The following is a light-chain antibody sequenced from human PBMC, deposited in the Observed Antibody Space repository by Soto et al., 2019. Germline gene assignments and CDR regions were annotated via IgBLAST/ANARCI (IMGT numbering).Light chain of an antibody. Sequence: QSALTQPASVAGSPGQSSTISCTGTSSDVGGYKYVSWYQQHPGKAPKLMIYDVSNRPSGVSNRFSGSKSGNTASLTISGLQAEYEADYYCSSYTSRSRGVFGTGTKITVL. CDR2: DVS. J-gene: IGLJ1*01. CDR1: SSDVGGYKY. CDR3: SSYTSRSRGV. V-gene: IGLV2-14*01.